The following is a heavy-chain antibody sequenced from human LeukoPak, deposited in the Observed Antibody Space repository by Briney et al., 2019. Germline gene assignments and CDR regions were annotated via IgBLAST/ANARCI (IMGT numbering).Heavy chain of an antibody. Sequence: GGSLRLSCAASGFTFSSYWMSWVRQAPGKGLEWVAVISYDGSNKYYADSVKGRFTISRDNSKNTLYLQMNSLRAEDTAVYYRAREGPAIAAAATIGRVYNWFDPWGQGTLVTVSS. D-gene: IGHD6-13*01. CDR3: AREGPAIAAAATIGRVYNWFDP. CDR2: ISYDGSNK. V-gene: IGHV3-30*03. CDR1: GFTFSSYW. J-gene: IGHJ5*02.